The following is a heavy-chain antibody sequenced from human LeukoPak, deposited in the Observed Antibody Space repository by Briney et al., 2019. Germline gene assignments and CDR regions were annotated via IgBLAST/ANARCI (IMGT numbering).Heavy chain of an antibody. J-gene: IGHJ4*02. V-gene: IGHV4-59*13. CDR3: ARSYYDFWSGYCFDY. CDR1: GGSISSYY. CDR2: IYYSWST. D-gene: IGHD3-3*01. Sequence: SETLSLTCTVSGGSISSYYWSWIRQPPGRGLEWIGYIYYSWSTNYNPSLKSRVTISVDTSKNQFSLKLSSVTAADTAVYYCARSYYDFWSGYCFDYWGQGTLVTVSS.